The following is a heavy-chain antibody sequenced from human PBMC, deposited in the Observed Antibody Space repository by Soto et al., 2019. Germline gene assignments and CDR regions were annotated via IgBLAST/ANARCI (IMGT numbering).Heavy chain of an antibody. V-gene: IGHV2-5*02. CDR2: IYWDDTK. Sequence: QITLKESGPPLVKPTQTLTLTCTFSGFSISTNGVGVGWIRQPPGKALEWLAVIYWDDTKHYSPSLKSRLTITKDTSNNQVVLTMTNVDPVDTATYYCTRKGAGTTSLDHWGQGTLVTVSS. CDR3: TRKGAGTTSLDH. D-gene: IGHD1-7*01. J-gene: IGHJ4*02. CDR1: GFSISTNGVG.